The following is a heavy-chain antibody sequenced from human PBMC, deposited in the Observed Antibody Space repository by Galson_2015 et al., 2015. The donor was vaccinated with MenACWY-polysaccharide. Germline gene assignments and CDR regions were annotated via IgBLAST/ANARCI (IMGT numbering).Heavy chain of an antibody. Sequence: SLRLSCAASGFTFSSYAMSWVRQAPGKGLEWVSAISGSGGSTYYADSVKGRFTISRDNSKNTLYLQMNSLRAEDTAVYYCAKGHAAVTLTRRVAFDIWGQGTMVTVSS. D-gene: IGHD4-17*01. J-gene: IGHJ3*02. V-gene: IGHV3-23*01. CDR1: GFTFSSYA. CDR3: AKGHAAVTLTRRVAFDI. CDR2: ISGSGGST.